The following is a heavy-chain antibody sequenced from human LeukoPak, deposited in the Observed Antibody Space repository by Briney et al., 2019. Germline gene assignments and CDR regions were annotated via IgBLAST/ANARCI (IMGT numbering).Heavy chain of an antibody. CDR3: ARARSIRYFDWYDY. D-gene: IGHD3-9*01. CDR1: GFTFSSYS. CDR2: ISSSSSYI. Sequence: GGSLRLSCAASGFTFSSYSMNWVRQAPGKGLEWVSSISSSSSYIYYADSVKGRFTISRDNAKNSLYLQMNSLRAEDTAVYYCARARSIRYFDWYDYWGQGTLVTVSS. V-gene: IGHV3-21*01. J-gene: IGHJ4*02.